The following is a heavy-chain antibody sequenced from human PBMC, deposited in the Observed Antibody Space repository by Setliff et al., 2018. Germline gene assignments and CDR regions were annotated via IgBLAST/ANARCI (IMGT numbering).Heavy chain of an antibody. CDR3: VRDLHWGFDY. CDR2: IKQDGSEK. D-gene: IGHD7-27*01. J-gene: IGHJ4*02. CDR1: GFTFSSDP. Sequence: PGGSLRLSCAASGFTFSSDPMNWVRQAPGKGLEWVANIKQDGSEKYYVDSVKGRFTISRDNAKNSLYLQMNSLRAEDTAVYYCVRDLHWGFDYWGLGTLVTVSS. V-gene: IGHV3-7*01.